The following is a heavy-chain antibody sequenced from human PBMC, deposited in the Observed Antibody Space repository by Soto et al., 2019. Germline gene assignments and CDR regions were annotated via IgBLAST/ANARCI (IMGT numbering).Heavy chain of an antibody. J-gene: IGHJ5*02. CDR2: INAGNGNT. V-gene: IGHV1-3*01. CDR1: GYTFTSYA. CDR3: ARSYPFSQSARYNWFAP. Sequence: ASVKVSCKASGYTFTSYAMHWVRQAPGRRLEWMGWINAGNGNTKYSQKFQGRVTITRDTSASTAYMELSSLRSEDTAVYYCARSYPFSQSARYNWFAPWGQGPLVTVPS.